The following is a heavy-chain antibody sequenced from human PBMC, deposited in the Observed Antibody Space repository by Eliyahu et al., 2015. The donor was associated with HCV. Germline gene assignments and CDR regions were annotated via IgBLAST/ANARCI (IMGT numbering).Heavy chain of an antibody. CDR1: GGSIXAYX. J-gene: IGHJ5*02. Sequence: QVQLQESGPGLVKPSETLSLTXTVSGGSIXAYXXSWIRQPPGKGLEWXGFIHYSGSTNYNPSLKSRVTISVDTSKNQFSLNLTSVTAADTAVYYCASGGGGIAVAGTGGWFDPWGQGTLVTVSS. V-gene: IGHV4-59*01. CDR2: IHYSGST. D-gene: IGHD6-19*01. CDR3: ASGGGGIAVAGTGGWFDP.